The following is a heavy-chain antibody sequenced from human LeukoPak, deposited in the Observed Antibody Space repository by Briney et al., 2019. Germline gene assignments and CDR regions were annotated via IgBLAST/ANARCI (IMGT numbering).Heavy chain of an antibody. D-gene: IGHD1-26*01. CDR1: GGSISSYY. Sequence: SETLSLTCTVSGGSISSYYWSWIRQPPGKGLEWIGYIYYSGRTNYNPSLKRRVTISVDTSRNQFSLKLSSVTAADTAVYYCARGEVGSYYDYWGQGTLVTVSS. CDR2: IYYSGRT. V-gene: IGHV4-59*01. J-gene: IGHJ4*02. CDR3: ARGEVGSYYDY.